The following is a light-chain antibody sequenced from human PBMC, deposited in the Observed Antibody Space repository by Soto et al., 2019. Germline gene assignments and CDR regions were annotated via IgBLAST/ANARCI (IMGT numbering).Light chain of an antibody. Sequence: DIVMTQSPDSLAVCLGERAPINCKSSESVLYSSNNNNYLAWYQQRPGQPPKLLIYWASTRESGVPDRFSGSGSGTDFTLTITSLQAEDVAIYYCQQYESTPPTFGQGTKLEIQ. CDR2: WAS. J-gene: IGKJ2*01. V-gene: IGKV4-1*01. CDR3: QQYESTPPT. CDR1: ESVLYSSNNNNY.